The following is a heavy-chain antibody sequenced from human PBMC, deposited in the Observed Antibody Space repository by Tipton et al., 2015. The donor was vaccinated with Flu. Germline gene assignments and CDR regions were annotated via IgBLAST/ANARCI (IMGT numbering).Heavy chain of an antibody. J-gene: IGHJ4*02. CDR2: IYPSGAT. CDR1: SGSIRSTNYF. Sequence: GLVKPSETLSLTCTVSSGSIRSTNYFCAWIRQPPGKRLELIGSIYPSGATYYNPSLKSRVTISVDTSKSQFSLMLRSVTAADTAVYYCARLSYYDVDLKNFYLDYWGQGALVTVSS. V-gene: IGHV4-39*01. D-gene: IGHD3-10*02. CDR3: ARLSYYDVDLKNFYLDY.